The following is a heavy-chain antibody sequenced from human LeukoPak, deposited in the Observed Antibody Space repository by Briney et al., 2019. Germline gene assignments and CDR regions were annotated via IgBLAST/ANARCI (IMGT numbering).Heavy chain of an antibody. J-gene: IGHJ4*02. CDR2: ISAYNGNT. Sequence: ASVNVSCTASGYTLTSYGISWVRQAPGQGLEWMGWISAYNGNTNYAQKLQGRVTMTTDTSTSTAYMELRSLRSDDTAVYYCARASYDSSGYYSYYFDYWGQGTLVTVSS. V-gene: IGHV1-18*01. D-gene: IGHD3-22*01. CDR3: ARASYDSSGYYSYYFDY. CDR1: GYTLTSYG.